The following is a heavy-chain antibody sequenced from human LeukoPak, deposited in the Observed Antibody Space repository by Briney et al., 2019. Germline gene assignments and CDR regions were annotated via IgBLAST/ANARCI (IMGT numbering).Heavy chain of an antibody. Sequence: GGSLRLSCAASGYTFSGFAMSWVRQAPGKGLEWVSSISHTTGTTYYADSMKGRFTISRDNSQNTLYLQMETLRAEDTAVYHCARIKGYFDSGNYFGFFDYWGQGALVTVSS. CDR2: ISHTTGTT. D-gene: IGHD3-9*01. CDR3: ARIKGYFDSGNYFGFFDY. V-gene: IGHV3-23*01. J-gene: IGHJ4*02. CDR1: GYTFSGFA.